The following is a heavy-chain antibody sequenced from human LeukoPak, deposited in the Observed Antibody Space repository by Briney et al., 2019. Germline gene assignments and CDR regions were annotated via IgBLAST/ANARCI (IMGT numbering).Heavy chain of an antibody. CDR2: INHSGGT. Sequence: SETLSLTCAVYGGSFSGYYWSWIRQPPGKGLEWIGEINHSGGTNYNPSLKSRVTISVDTSRNQFSLKLSSVTAADTAVYYCGSGSYYNPLGMDVWGQGTTVTVSS. CDR1: GGSFSGYY. J-gene: IGHJ6*02. D-gene: IGHD3-10*01. V-gene: IGHV4-34*01. CDR3: GSGSYYNPLGMDV.